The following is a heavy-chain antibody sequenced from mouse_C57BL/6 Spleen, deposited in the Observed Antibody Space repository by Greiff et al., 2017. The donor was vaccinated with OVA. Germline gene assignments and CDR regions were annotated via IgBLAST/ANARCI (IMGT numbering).Heavy chain of an antibody. CDR1: GFSLTSYG. J-gene: IGHJ4*01. CDR2: IWSGGST. CDR3: ARLGYYAMDY. V-gene: IGHV2-2*01. Sequence: VKLVESGPGLVQPSQSLSITCTVSGFSLTSYGVHWVRQSPGKGLEWLGVIWSGGSTDYTAAFISRLSISKDNSKSQVFFKMNSLQADDTAIYYCARLGYYAMDYWGQGTSVTVSS. D-gene: IGHD3-1*01.